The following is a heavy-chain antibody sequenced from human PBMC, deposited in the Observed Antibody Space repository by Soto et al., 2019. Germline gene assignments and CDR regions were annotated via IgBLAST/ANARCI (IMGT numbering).Heavy chain of an antibody. D-gene: IGHD3-22*01. J-gene: IGHJ4*02. V-gene: IGHV1-46*01. CDR2: INPSGGST. CDR3: ARAGEPYYYDSSGYYYY. Sequence: QVQLVQSGAEVKKPGASVKVSCKASGYTFTSYYMHWVRQAPGQGLEWMGIINPSGGSTGYAQKFQGRVTMTRDTSTSTVYMELSSLRSEDTAVYYCARAGEPYYYDSSGYYYYWGQGTLVTVSS. CDR1: GYTFTSYY.